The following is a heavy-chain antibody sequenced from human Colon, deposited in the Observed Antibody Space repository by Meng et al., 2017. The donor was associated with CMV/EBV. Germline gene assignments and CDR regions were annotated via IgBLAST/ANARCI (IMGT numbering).Heavy chain of an antibody. CDR2: IDPRSGDT. V-gene: IGHV1-2*02. Sequence: ASVKVSCKASGYTFSNYFIHWVRQAPGQGLEWMGWIDPRSGDTNFAQNFQGRVSMTRDTSITTAHMELTSLTSDDTALYYCARDKYTAMIKDGMDVWGQGTTVTVSS. D-gene: IGHD5-18*01. CDR1: GYTFSNYF. CDR3: ARDKYTAMIKDGMDV. J-gene: IGHJ6*02.